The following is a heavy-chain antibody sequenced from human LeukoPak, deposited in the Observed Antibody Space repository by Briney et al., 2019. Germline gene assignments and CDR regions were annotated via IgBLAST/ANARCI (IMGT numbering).Heavy chain of an antibody. CDR2: ISSSSSYT. Sequence: GGSLRLSCAASGFTFSSYSMNWVRQAPGKGLEWVSSISSSSSYTFYADSVKGRFTISRDNAKNSLYLQMNSLRAEDTAVYYCARELYYYDSSGYYGGWANYYYYFYMDVWGKGTTVTVSS. CDR3: ARELYYYDSSGYYGGWANYYYYFYMDV. D-gene: IGHD3-22*01. CDR1: GFTFSSYS. J-gene: IGHJ6*03. V-gene: IGHV3-21*01.